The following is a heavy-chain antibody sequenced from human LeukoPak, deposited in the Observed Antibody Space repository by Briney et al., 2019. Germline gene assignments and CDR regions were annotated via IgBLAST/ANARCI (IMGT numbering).Heavy chain of an antibody. V-gene: IGHV4-34*01. J-gene: IGHJ4*02. CDR3: ARRRRKLYYYDSSGFDY. D-gene: IGHD3-22*01. Sequence: SGTLSLTCAVYGGSFSGYYWSWIRQPPGKGLEWIGEINHSGSTNYNPSLKSRVTISVDTSKNQFSLKLSSVTAADTAVYYCARRRRKLYYYDSSGFDYWGQGTLVTVSS. CDR2: INHSGST. CDR1: GGSFSGYY.